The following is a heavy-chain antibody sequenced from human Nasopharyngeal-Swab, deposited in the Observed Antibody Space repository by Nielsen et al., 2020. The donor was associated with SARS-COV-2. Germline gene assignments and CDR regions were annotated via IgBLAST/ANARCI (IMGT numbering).Heavy chain of an antibody. CDR1: GFTFSSYA. CDR2: ISSNGGST. D-gene: IGHD6-19*01. Sequence: GESLKISCSASGFTFSSYAMHWVRQAPGKGLESVSAISSNGGSTYYADSVKGRFTISRDNSKNTLYLQMSSLRAEDTAVYYCVKAGLGFRIAAAETGIAVAGTVGGYGMDVWGQGTTVTVSS. J-gene: IGHJ6*02. CDR3: VKAGLGFRIAAAETGIAVAGTVGGYGMDV. V-gene: IGHV3-64D*06.